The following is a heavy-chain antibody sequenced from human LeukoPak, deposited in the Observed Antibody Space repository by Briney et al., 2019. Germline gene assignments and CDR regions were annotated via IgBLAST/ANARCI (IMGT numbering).Heavy chain of an antibody. CDR2: IYYSGST. D-gene: IGHD6-19*01. J-gene: IGHJ6*03. Sequence: GSLRLSCAASGFTFSSYEMNWVRQAPGKGLEWLGYIYYSGSTNYNPSLKSRVTISVDTSKNQFSLKLSSVTAADTAVYYCARASSGPFYYYYMDVWGKGTTVTIFS. CDR3: ARASSGPFYYYYMDV. V-gene: IGHV4-59*01. CDR1: GFTFSSYE.